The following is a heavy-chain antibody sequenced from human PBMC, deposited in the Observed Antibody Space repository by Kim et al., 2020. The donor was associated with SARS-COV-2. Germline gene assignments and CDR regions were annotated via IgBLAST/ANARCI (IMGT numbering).Heavy chain of an antibody. CDR3: ARDGSRALEH. CDR2: IKPSAGST. CDR1: GYTFTNHY. J-gene: IGHJ4*02. D-gene: IGHD2-2*03. V-gene: IGHV1-46*01. Sequence: ASVKVSCKASGYTFTNHYIHWVRQAPGQGLEWLGIIKPSAGSTRSALTFQDRVTMTRDTSTSTVFLELASLRSEDTAVYFCARDGSRALEHRGQGTLVIVSP.